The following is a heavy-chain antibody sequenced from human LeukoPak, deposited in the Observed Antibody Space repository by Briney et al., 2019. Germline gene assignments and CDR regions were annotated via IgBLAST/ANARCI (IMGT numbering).Heavy chain of an antibody. Sequence: GGSLRLSCAASGFTFSSYAMSWVRQAPGKGLEWVSAISGSGGSTYYADSVKGRFTISRDNSKNTLYLQMNSLRAEDTAVYYCAKGGDSSGYLGRMYYFDYWGQGTLVTVSS. CDR3: AKGGDSSGYLGRMYYFDY. D-gene: IGHD3-22*01. J-gene: IGHJ4*02. CDR1: GFTFSSYA. V-gene: IGHV3-23*01. CDR2: ISGSGGST.